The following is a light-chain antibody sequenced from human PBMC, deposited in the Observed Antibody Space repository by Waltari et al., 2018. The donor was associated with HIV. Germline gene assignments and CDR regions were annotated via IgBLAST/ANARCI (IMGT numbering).Light chain of an antibody. CDR1: QSVPASPS. V-gene: IGKV3-20*01. CDR3: QQYGISPWT. Sequence: EIVLTQSPGTLSLSPGERATLSCRASQSVPASPSLAWYQQRPGQAPRLLIYGATSRATGIPDRFSGSGSGTDFSLSISRLEPEDFALYYCQQYGISPWTFGQGTKVEIK. CDR2: GAT. J-gene: IGKJ1*01.